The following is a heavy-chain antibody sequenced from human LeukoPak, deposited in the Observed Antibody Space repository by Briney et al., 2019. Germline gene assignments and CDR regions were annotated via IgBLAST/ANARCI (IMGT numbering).Heavy chain of an antibody. J-gene: IGHJ4*02. D-gene: IGHD3-3*01. CDR3: AKGPSDYDFWSGSPTPSFDY. CDR1: GFTFRSDA. Sequence: GGSLRLSCAASGFTFRSDAMSWVRQAPGKGLEWVSGISGSGGTTYYADSVKGRFPISRDNSKNTLYLQMNSLRAEDTAVYYCAKGPSDYDFWSGSPTPSFDYWGQGTLVTVSS. V-gene: IGHV3-23*01. CDR2: ISGSGGTT.